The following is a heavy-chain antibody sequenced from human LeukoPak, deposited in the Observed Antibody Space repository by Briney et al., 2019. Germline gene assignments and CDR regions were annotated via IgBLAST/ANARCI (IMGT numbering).Heavy chain of an antibody. Sequence: SGTLSLTCTVSGGSISSYYWSWIRQPPGKGLEWIGYIYYGGSTNYNPSLKSRVTISVDTSKNQFSLKLSSVTAADTAVYYCARVAWGPKGFSEFDYWGQGTLVTVSS. J-gene: IGHJ4*02. CDR3: ARVAWGPKGFSEFDY. CDR2: IYYGGST. V-gene: IGHV4-59*01. D-gene: IGHD7-27*01. CDR1: GGSISSYY.